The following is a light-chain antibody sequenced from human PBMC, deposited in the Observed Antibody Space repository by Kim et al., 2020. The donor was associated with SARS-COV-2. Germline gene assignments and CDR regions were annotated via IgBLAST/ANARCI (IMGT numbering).Light chain of an antibody. CDR2: AAS. Sequence: ASIGDRVTITCRASQSINTSLTWYQQNPGTAPRVLISAASKLQSGVPSRFSGTGSGTDFTLTITSLQLEDFATYYCLQTDAYPRNFGQGTKVDIK. CDR1: QSINTS. CDR3: LQTDAYPRN. J-gene: IGKJ1*01. V-gene: IGKV1-9*01.